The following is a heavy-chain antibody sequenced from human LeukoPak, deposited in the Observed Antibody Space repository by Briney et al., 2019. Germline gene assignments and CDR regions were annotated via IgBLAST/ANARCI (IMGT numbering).Heavy chain of an antibody. D-gene: IGHD5-18*01. Sequence: SETLSLTCAVSGGSFSGYYWSWTRQPPGKGLEWIGEINHSGSTSYNPSLKSRVTISVDTSKNQFSLKLSSVTAADTAVYYCARERGYSYGYYAFDIWGQGTMVTVSS. V-gene: IGHV4-34*01. CDR1: GGSFSGYY. J-gene: IGHJ3*02. CDR2: INHSGST. CDR3: ARERGYSYGYYAFDI.